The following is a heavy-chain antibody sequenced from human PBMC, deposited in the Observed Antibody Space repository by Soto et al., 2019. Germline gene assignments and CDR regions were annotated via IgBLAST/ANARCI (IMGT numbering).Heavy chain of an antibody. D-gene: IGHD6-19*01. CDR2: IWYDESKK. V-gene: IGHV3-33*01. Sequence: QVQLVESGGGVVQHGRSLRLSCAASGFTFNTHGMHWVRQAPGKGLEWVAVIWYDESKKYYEDSVTGRFTISRDNSRSALYLQMDSLRAEDTGVYYCARSSGLGIDFWGQGTLVTVSS. J-gene: IGHJ4*02. CDR1: GFTFNTHG. CDR3: ARSSGLGIDF.